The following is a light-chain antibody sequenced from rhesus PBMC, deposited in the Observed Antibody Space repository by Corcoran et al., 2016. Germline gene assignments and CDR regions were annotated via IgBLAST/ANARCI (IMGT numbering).Light chain of an antibody. Sequence: ETVVTQSPATLSLSPGERATLSCRASQSVGSYLAWYQQQPGQAPRLLIYGASSRATGIPDRFSGSGSGTDFTLTSSSLEPEDVGVYYCQQSSNLWTFGQGTKVEIK. V-gene: IGKV3-24*04. CDR2: GAS. CDR1: QSVGSY. CDR3: QQSSNLWT. J-gene: IGKJ1*01.